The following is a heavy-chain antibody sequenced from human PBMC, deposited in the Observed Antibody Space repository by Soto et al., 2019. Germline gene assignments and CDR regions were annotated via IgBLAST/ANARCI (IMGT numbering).Heavy chain of an antibody. D-gene: IGHD3-16*02. V-gene: IGHV3-48*03. Sequence: EVQLVESGGGLVQPGGSLRLSCAASGFTFSSYEMNWVRQAPGKGLEWVSYISSSGSTIYYADSVKGRFTISRDNAKNSLYLQMNSLRAEDTALYYCARGYRWGMDVWGQGTTVTVSS. J-gene: IGHJ6*02. CDR1: GFTFSSYE. CDR3: ARGYRWGMDV. CDR2: ISSSGSTI.